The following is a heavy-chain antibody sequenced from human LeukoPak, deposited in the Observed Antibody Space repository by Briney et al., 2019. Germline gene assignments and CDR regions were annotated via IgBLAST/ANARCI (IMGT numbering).Heavy chain of an antibody. CDR3: ATWMGYYDSGWFDP. CDR2: IYHSGST. D-gene: IGHD3-22*01. Sequence: TSQTLSLTCAVSGGSISSSNWWSWVRQPPGKGLEWIGEIYHSGSTNYNPSLKSRVTISVDKSKNQFSLKLSSVTAADTAVYYCATWMGYYDSGWFDPWGQGTLVTVSS. CDR1: GGSISSSNW. J-gene: IGHJ5*02. V-gene: IGHV4-4*02.